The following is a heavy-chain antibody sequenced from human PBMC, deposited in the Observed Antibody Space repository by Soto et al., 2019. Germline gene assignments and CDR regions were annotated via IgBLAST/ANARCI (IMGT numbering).Heavy chain of an antibody. J-gene: IGHJ4*02. CDR2: ISYDGTYK. D-gene: IGHD6-13*01. CDR1: GVTFSSFG. CDR3: ATDRPNTSIWPDH. V-gene: IGHV3-30*03. Sequence: QVQMVESGGGVVQPGRSLRLSCAASGVTFSSFGMHWVRQLPGRGLEWLAVISYDGTYKHYADSVKGRFTISRDNFKNTVYLQMNSLRGEDTAMYYCATDRPNTSIWPDHWGQGTLVTVSS.